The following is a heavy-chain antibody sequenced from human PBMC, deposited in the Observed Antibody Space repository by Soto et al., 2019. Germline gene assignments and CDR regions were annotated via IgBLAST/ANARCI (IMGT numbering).Heavy chain of an antibody. CDR3: ARSMYYSDGSNYSPFDY. Sequence: SETLSLTCTVSGGSVSSGNYYWSWIRQPPGKGLEWIGYFYYTGSTNYNPYLKSRVTISIDASKNQFTMKLSSVTAADTAVYYCARSMYYSDGSNYSPFDYWGQGTLVTVS. CDR2: FYYTGST. CDR1: GGSVSSGNYY. J-gene: IGHJ4*02. D-gene: IGHD3-22*01. V-gene: IGHV4-61*01.